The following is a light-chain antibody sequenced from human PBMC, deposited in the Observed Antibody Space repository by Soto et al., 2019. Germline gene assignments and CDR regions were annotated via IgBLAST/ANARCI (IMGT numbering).Light chain of an antibody. CDR1: QSVSSN. J-gene: IGKJ1*01. CDR3: QQYNAWPLT. CDR2: GAS. V-gene: IGKV3-15*01. Sequence: EIVMTQSPATLSVSPGGRATLSCRASQSVSSNLAWYQQKPGQAPRVLIYGASTRATGIPARFSGSGSGTEFTLTISSLQSEDFVVYYCQQYNAWPLTFGQGTKVEIK.